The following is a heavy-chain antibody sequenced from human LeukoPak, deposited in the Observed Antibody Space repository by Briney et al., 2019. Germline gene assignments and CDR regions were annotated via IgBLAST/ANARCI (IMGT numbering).Heavy chain of an antibody. V-gene: IGHV4-59*01. D-gene: IGHD2-15*01. CDR2: IFYSGST. J-gene: IGHJ4*02. Sequence: PSETLSLTCSVSGGSISTYYWSWIRQPPGKGLEWIGYIFYSGSTNYNPSLKSRVTISVDTSKNQFPLKLSSVTAADTAIYFCARGFCSGATCYRTFFDYWGQGTLVTVSS. CDR1: GGSISTYY. CDR3: ARGFCSGATCYRTFFDY.